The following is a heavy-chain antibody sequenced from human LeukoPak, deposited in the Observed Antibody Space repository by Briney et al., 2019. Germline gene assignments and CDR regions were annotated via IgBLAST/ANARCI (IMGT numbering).Heavy chain of an antibody. CDR1: GGSISSYY. CDR3: ARRLLGYCSGGSCYSGYFQH. D-gene: IGHD2-15*01. J-gene: IGHJ1*01. CDR2: IYTSGST. V-gene: IGHV4-4*07. Sequence: PSETLSLTCTVSGGSISSYYWSWIRQPAGKGLEWIGRIYTSGSTNYNPSLKSRVTMSVDTSKNQFSLKLSSVTAADTAMYYCARRLLGYCSGGSCYSGYFQHWGQGTLVTVSS.